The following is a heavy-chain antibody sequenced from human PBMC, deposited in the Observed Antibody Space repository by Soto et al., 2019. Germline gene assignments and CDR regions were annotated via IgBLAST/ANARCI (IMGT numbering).Heavy chain of an antibody. CDR2: IYSGGST. CDR3: AKGDITLDV. D-gene: IGHD3-16*01. Sequence: PGGSLRLSCAASGFTVSSKYMSWVRQAPGKGLEWVSVIYSGGSTFYADSVKGRFTISRYNSKNTLYLQMNSLRPEDTAVYYCAKGDITLDVWGQGTTFTVSS. CDR1: GFTVSSKY. V-gene: IGHV3-53*01. J-gene: IGHJ6*02.